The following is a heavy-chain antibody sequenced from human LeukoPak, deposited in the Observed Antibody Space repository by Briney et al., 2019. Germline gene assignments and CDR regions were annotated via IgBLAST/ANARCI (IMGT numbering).Heavy chain of an antibody. Sequence: PGGSLRLSCAASGFTFSSYGMHWVRQAPGKGLEWVGRIKETTYGGTTYYAAPVKGRFTISRDDSKNTLYLHMDNLKVEDTGVYFCSTDGNYWGQGTLVAVS. CDR3: STDGNY. CDR1: GFTFSSYG. J-gene: IGHJ4*02. D-gene: IGHD2/OR15-2a*01. CDR2: IKETTYGGTT. V-gene: IGHV3-15*06.